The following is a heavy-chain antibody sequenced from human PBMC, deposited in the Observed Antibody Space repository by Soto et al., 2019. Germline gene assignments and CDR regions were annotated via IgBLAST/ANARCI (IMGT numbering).Heavy chain of an antibody. J-gene: IGHJ6*02. V-gene: IGHV3-23*01. CDR2: ISGSGGST. Sequence: GGSLRLSCAASGFTFSSYAMSWVRQAPGKGLEWVSAISGSGGSTYYADSVKGRFTISRDNSKNTVYLQMNSLRAEDTAVYYCAKDRSILAYYYYGMDVWGQGTTVTVSS. CDR1: GFTFSSYA. D-gene: IGHD2-21*01. CDR3: AKDRSILAYYYYGMDV.